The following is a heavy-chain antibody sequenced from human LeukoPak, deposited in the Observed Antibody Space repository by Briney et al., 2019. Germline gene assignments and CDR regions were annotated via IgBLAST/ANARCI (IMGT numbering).Heavy chain of an antibody. J-gene: IGHJ5*02. CDR2: IYYSGST. Sequence: SETLSLTCTVSGGSISSSSYYWGWIRQPPGKGLEWIGSIYYSGSTYYNPSLKSRVTISVDTSKNQFSLQLNSVTPEDTAVYYCARGWNIAAAGTWFDPWGQGTLVTVSS. CDR3: ARGWNIAAAGTWFDP. CDR1: GGSISSSSYY. V-gene: IGHV4-39*01. D-gene: IGHD6-13*01.